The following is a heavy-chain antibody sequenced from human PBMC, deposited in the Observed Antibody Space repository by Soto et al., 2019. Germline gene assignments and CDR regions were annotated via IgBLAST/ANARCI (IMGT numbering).Heavy chain of an antibody. CDR1: GGTFSSYT. J-gene: IGHJ4*02. Sequence: QVQLVQSGAEVKKPGSSVKVSCKASGGTFSSYTISWVRQAPGQGLEWMGRIIPILGIANYAQKFQGRVTITANKSTSTAYMELSSLRSEDTAVYYCAREAMVTRDDYFDYWGQGTLVTVSS. CDR2: IIPILGIA. V-gene: IGHV1-69*08. D-gene: IGHD5-18*01. CDR3: AREAMVTRDDYFDY.